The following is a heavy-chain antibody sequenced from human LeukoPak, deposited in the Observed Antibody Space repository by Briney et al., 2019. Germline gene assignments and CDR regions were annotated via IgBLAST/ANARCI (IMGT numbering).Heavy chain of an antibody. J-gene: IGHJ4*02. D-gene: IGHD2-21*02. V-gene: IGHV1-69*04. CDR1: GDTFSNYA. Sequence: ASVKVSCKASGDTFSNYAVSWVRQAPGQGLEWKGRIIPIVDITNYAQKFQGRVTITADKSTSTAYMELSSLRSEDTAIYYCARDWNRAGTAYCGDDCLDLDYWGQGTLVTVSS. CDR2: IIPIVDIT. CDR3: ARDWNRAGTAYCGDDCLDLDY.